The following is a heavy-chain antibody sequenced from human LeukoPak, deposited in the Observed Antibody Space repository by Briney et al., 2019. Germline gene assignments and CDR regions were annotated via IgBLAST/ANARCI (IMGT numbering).Heavy chain of an antibody. CDR2: ISGSGGST. V-gene: IGHV3-23*01. CDR3: AKRRGLELLYYYYMDV. CDR1: GFTFSSYA. Sequence: KAGGSLRLSCAASGFTFSSYAMTWVRQAPGKGLEWVSAISGSGGSTYYADSVKGRFTISRDNSKNTLFLQMNSLRAEDTAVYYCAKRRGLELLYYYYMDVWGKGTTVTVSS. J-gene: IGHJ6*03. D-gene: IGHD1-7*01.